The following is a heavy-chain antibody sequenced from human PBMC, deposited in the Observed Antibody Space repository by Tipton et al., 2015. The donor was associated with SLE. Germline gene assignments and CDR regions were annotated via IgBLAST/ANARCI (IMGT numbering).Heavy chain of an antibody. D-gene: IGHD2-21*01. J-gene: IGHJ5*02. Sequence: GLVKPSETLSLICTVSGGSINSHYWSWIRQPPGKGLEWIGSVYYSGISYYNPSLKSRVSISMDVSNKQFSLRLDSVTDADTAIYFCARAKSAMGSYDTWGQGAQVTVSS. CDR1: GGSINSHY. CDR3: ARAKSAMGSYDT. CDR2: VYYSGIS. V-gene: IGHV4-59*11.